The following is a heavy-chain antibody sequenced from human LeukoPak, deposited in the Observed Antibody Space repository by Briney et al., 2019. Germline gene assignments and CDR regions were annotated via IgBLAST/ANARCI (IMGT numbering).Heavy chain of an antibody. CDR3: ARDPNYYYDSSGYFI. J-gene: IGHJ4*02. Sequence: SSQTLSLTCTVSGGSIGSGSYYWSWIRQPAGKGLEWIGRIYTSGGTNYNPSLKSRVTISVDTSKNQFSLKLSSVTAADTAVYYCARDPNYYYDSSGYFIWGQGTLVTVSS. D-gene: IGHD3-22*01. CDR2: IYTSGGT. V-gene: IGHV4-61*02. CDR1: GGSIGSGSYY.